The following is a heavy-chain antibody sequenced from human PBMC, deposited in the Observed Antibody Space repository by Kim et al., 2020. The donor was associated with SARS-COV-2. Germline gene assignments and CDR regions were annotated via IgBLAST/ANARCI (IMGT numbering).Heavy chain of an antibody. CDR2: YP. CDR3: ASYNSETFDY. V-gene: IGHV5-10-1*01. Sequence: YPNYSPSFQGHVTISADKAISTAYLQWTSLKASDTAIYYCASYNSETFDYWGQGTLVTVSS. D-gene: IGHD1-20*01. J-gene: IGHJ4*02.